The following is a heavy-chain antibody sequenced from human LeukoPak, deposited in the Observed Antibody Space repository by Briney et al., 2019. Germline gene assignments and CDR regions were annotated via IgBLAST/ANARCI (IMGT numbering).Heavy chain of an antibody. D-gene: IGHD3-9*01. CDR2: IIPIFGTA. CDR1: GGTFSSYA. V-gene: IGHV1-69*01. Sequence: SVKVSCKASGGTFSSYAISWVRQAPGQGLEWMGGIIPIFGTANYAQKFQGRVTITADESTSPAYMELSSLRSEDTAVYYCARCPGLRYFDWLHNWFDPWGQGTLVTVSS. CDR3: ARCPGLRYFDWLHNWFDP. J-gene: IGHJ5*02.